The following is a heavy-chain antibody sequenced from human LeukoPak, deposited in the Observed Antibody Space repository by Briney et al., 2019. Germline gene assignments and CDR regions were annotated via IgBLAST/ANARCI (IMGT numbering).Heavy chain of an antibody. CDR1: GGSFSGYY. V-gene: IGHV4-34*01. CDR2: INHSGST. D-gene: IGHD3-10*01. CDR3: AIGFRGGDWFDP. J-gene: IGHJ5*02. Sequence: PSETLSLTCAVYGGSFSGYYWSWIRQPPGKGLEWIGEINHSGSTNYNPSLKSRVTISVDTSKNHFSLKLTSVTAADTAVYYCAIGFRGGDWFDPWGQGTLVTVSS.